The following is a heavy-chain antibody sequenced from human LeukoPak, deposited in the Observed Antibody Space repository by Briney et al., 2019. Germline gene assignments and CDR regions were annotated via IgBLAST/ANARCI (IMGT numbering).Heavy chain of an antibody. D-gene: IGHD2-15*01. CDR1: GFKFDDYA. J-gene: IGHJ2*01. V-gene: IGHV3-9*01. CDR3: ARSVVVVAATPTHFDL. Sequence: TGGSLRLSCAASGFKFDDYAMHWVWLGPGKGLEWVSGISWSSGHMDYADSVKGRFTISRDNAKNSLYLQMDSLRPEDTALYYCARSVVVVAATPTHFDLWGRGTQVTVSS. CDR2: ISWSSGHM.